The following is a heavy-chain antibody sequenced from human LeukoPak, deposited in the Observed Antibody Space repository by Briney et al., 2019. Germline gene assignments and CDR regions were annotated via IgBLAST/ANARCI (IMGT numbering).Heavy chain of an antibody. CDR3: AREDPGSGSFDY. V-gene: IGHV4-30-2*01. CDR2: IYHSGST. Sequence: PSETLSLTCAVSGGSISSGGYSWSWIRQPPGKGLEWIGYIYHSGSTYYNPSLKSRVTISVDRSKNQFSLKLSSVTAADTAVYYCAREDPGSGSFDYWGQGTLVTVSS. CDR1: GGSISSGGYS. J-gene: IGHJ4*02. D-gene: IGHD3-10*01.